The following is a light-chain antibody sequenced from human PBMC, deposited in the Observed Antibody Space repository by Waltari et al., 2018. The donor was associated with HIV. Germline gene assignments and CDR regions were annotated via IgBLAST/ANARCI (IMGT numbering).Light chain of an antibody. Sequence: QSALTQPASVSGSRGQSITISCTGTSSDVGKYNLVSWYQQHPGKAPKLIIYEVSNRPSGVSNRFSGSKPGNTASLTISGLQAEDEADYYCTSYTSTTSVIFGGGTRLTV. CDR2: EVS. V-gene: IGLV2-14*02. CDR1: SSDVGKYNL. J-gene: IGLJ2*01. CDR3: TSYTSTTSVI.